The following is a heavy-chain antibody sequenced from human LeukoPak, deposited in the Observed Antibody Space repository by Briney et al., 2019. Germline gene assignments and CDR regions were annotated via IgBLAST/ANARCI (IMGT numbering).Heavy chain of an antibody. D-gene: IGHD1-1*01. V-gene: IGHV1-18*01. CDR1: GGTFSSYA. J-gene: IGHJ1*01. CDR2: ISAYNGNT. Sequence: ASVKVSCKASGGTFSSYAISWVRQAPGQGLEWMGWISAYNGNTNYAQKLQGRVTMTTDTSTSTAYMELRSLRSDDTAVYYCARYRRWVEYFQHWGQGTLVTVSS. CDR3: ARYRRWVEYFQH.